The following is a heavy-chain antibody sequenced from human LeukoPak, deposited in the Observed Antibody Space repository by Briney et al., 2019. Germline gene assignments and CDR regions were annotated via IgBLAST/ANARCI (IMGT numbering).Heavy chain of an antibody. V-gene: IGHV4-39*07. CDR2: MYHSGST. D-gene: IGHD2-21*02. J-gene: IGHJ4*02. Sequence: PSETLSLTCTVSGGSISSSSYYWGWIRQTPGKGLEWIGSMYHSGSTYYNPSLTSRVSTSVDTSKNQFSLKLSSVTAADTAVYYCARAVVTAISGRVNFDYWGQGTLVTVSS. CDR1: GGSISSSSYY. CDR3: ARAVVTAISGRVNFDY.